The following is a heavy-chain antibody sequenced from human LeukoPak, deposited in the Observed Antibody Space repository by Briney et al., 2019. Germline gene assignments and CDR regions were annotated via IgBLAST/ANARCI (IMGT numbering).Heavy chain of an antibody. V-gene: IGHV3-9*01. J-gene: IGHJ4*02. CDR2: ISWNSGSI. Sequence: GGSLRLSCAASGFTFDDYAMHWVRQAPGKGLEWVSGISWNSGSIGYADSVKGRFTISRHNAKNSLYLQMNSLRAEDTALYYCAKDVGRGAARYFDYWGQGTLVTVSS. D-gene: IGHD3-10*01. CDR3: AKDVGRGAARYFDY. CDR1: GFTFDDYA.